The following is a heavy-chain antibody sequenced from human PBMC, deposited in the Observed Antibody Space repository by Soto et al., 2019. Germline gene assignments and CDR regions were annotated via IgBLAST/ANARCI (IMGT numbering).Heavy chain of an antibody. V-gene: IGHV3-30*18. CDR3: AKDERVGYCSGGSCYGAPFDY. CDR1: GFTFSSYG. CDR2: ISYDGSNK. D-gene: IGHD2-15*01. J-gene: IGHJ4*02. Sequence: PGGSLRLSCASSGFTFSSYGMHLVRQAPGKGLEWVAVISYDGSNKYYADSVKGRFTISRDNSKNTLYLQMNSLRAEDTAVYYCAKDERVGYCSGGSCYGAPFDYWGQGTLVTVSS.